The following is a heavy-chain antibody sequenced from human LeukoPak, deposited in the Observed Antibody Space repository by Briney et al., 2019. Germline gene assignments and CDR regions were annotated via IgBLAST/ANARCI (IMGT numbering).Heavy chain of an antibody. V-gene: IGHV1-2*02. Sequence: ASVNVSCKASGYTFTGYYMHWVRQAPGQGLEWIGWINTISGGTNYAQKFQGRVTMTRDTSISTAYMELSRLRSDDTAVYYCARGDSSSWGGHFDYWGQGTLVTVSS. CDR1: GYTFTGYY. CDR2: INTISGGT. J-gene: IGHJ4*02. CDR3: ARGDSSSWGGHFDY. D-gene: IGHD6-13*01.